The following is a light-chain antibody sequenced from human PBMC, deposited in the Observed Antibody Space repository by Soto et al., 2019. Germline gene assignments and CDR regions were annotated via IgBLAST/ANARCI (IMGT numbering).Light chain of an antibody. J-gene: IGKJ5*01. Sequence: IVMTHSPGSLAESLAETASINCKSSQSVFFHSTNKNYLACYQQKPGQPPNLLIYWASTRESGVSDRFSGSGSGTDFPITISILSAEDVAVYYCQQYYSSISFGQGTRLEIK. CDR2: WAS. V-gene: IGKV4-1*01. CDR1: QSVFFHSTNKNY. CDR3: QQYYSSIS.